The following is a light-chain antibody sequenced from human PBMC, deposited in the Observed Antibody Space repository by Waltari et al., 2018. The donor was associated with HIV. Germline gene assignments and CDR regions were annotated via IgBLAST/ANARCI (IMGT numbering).Light chain of an antibody. CDR1: NIGSKS. V-gene: IGLV3-21*04. CDR2: DDN. Sequence: SYVLTQPPSVSVDPGETARITWGGTNIGSKSVQGYQQKPGKAPVLVIYDDNDRPSGIPERFSGSSSGNTATLTISRVEAGDEADYYCQVWDTTTDQWVFGGGTELAVL. CDR3: QVWDTTTDQWV. J-gene: IGLJ3*02.